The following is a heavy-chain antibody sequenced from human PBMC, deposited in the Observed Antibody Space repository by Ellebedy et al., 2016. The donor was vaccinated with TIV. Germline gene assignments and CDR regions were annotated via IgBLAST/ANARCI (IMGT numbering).Heavy chain of an antibody. CDR3: AREDVGSPFNP. V-gene: IGHV4-59*01. Sequence: GSLRLXCTVSGGSISSYYWSWIRQPPGKGLEWIGYIYYSGSTNYNPSLKSRVTISVDTSKNQFSLKLSSVTAADTAVYYCAREDVGSPFNPWGQGTLVTVSS. CDR2: IYYSGST. CDR1: GGSISSYY. J-gene: IGHJ5*02.